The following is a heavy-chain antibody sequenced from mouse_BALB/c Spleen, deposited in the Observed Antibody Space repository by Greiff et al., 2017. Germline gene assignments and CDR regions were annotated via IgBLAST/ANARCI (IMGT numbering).Heavy chain of an antibody. V-gene: IGHV1-9*01. CDR1: GYTFSSYW. Sequence: VQLQQSGAELMKPGASVKISCKATGYTFSSYWIEWVKQRPGHGLEWIGEILPGSGSTNYNEKFKGKATFTADTSSNTAYMQLSSLTSEDSAVYYCARRGDYGSSYGYFDVWGAGTTVTVSA. CDR2: ILPGSGST. CDR3: ARRGDYGSSYGYFDV. J-gene: IGHJ1*01. D-gene: IGHD1-1*01.